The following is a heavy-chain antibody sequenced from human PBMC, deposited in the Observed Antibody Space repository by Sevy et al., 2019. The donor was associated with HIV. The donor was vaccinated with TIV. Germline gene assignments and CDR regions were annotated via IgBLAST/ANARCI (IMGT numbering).Heavy chain of an antibody. Sequence: GGSLRLSCAASGFTFSSYSMNWVRQAPGKGLEWVSSISSSSSYIYYADSVKGRFTISRDNAKNSLYLQMNSLRAEDTAGYYCARDPSRRNAFDIWGQGTMVTVSS. J-gene: IGHJ3*02. V-gene: IGHV3-21*01. CDR1: GFTFSSYS. CDR2: ISSSSSYI. CDR3: ARDPSRRNAFDI.